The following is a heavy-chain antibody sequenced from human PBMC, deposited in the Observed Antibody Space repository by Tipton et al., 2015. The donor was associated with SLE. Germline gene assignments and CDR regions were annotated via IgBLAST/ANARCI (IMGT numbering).Heavy chain of an antibody. CDR2: IYRDFTT. Sequence: GSLRLSCAASGFIFNSYGMNWVRQAPGKGLEWVSLIYRDFTTYYVDSVKGRFTISRDNSKNTLYLQMNSLRVEDTAVYYCAKRTEPPRRDFRRGSNPLLGYYGIDVWGQGPTVSVSS. V-gene: IGHV3-23*03. CDR1: GFIFNSYG. J-gene: IGHJ6*02. CDR3: AKRTEPPRRDFRRGSNPLLGYYGIDV. D-gene: IGHD3-3*01.